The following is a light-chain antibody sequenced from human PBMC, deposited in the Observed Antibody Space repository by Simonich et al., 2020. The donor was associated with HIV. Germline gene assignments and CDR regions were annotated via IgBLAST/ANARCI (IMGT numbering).Light chain of an antibody. CDR1: ALPDQF. CDR2: KDT. CDR3: QSADSSGTYRV. V-gene: IGLV3-25*03. J-gene: IGLJ3*02. Sequence: SYELTQQPSVSVSPGQTARITCSGDALPDQFAYWSQQKPGQTPVLIICKDTERPSGVPERFSGSSSGTTVTLTISVVQAEDEADYYCQSADSSGTYRVFGGGTKLTVL.